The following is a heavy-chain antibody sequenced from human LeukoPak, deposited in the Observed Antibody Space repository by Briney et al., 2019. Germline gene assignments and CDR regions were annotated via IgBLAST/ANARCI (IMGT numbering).Heavy chain of an antibody. J-gene: IGHJ4*02. CDR3: ATQYYYGSGPFDY. CDR1: GFTFSSHW. Sequence: GGSLRLSCAASGFTFSSHWMSWVRQAPGKGLEWVANIKQDGSEKYYVDSVKGRFTISRDNAKNSLYLQMNSLRAEDTALYYCATQYYYGSGPFDYWGQGTLVTVSS. D-gene: IGHD3-10*01. V-gene: IGHV3-7*03. CDR2: IKQDGSEK.